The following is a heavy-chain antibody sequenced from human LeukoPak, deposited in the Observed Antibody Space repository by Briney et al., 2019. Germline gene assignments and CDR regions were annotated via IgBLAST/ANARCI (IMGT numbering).Heavy chain of an antibody. V-gene: IGHV3-7*01. Sequence: GGSLRLSCAASGFTFSSYAMSWVRQAPGKGLEWVANIKQDGSEKYYVDSVKGRFTISRDNAKNSLYLEMNSLRGEDTAVYYCARVGQRGPLGAGKVWSGNYYFYYYMDVWGKGTTVTVSS. CDR1: GFTFSSYA. D-gene: IGHD3/OR15-3a*01. CDR3: ARVGQRGPLGAGKVWSGNYYFYYYMDV. J-gene: IGHJ6*03. CDR2: IKQDGSEK.